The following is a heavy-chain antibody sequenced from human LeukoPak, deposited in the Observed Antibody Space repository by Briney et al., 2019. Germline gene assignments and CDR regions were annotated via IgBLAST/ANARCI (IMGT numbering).Heavy chain of an antibody. V-gene: IGHV4-30-4*01. D-gene: IGHD6-6*01. J-gene: IGHJ2*01. CDR1: GGSISSGDYY. Sequence: SETLSLTCTVSGGSISSGDYYWSWIRQPPGKGLEWIGYIYYSGSTYYNPSLKSRVTISVDTFKNQFSLKLSSVTAADTAVYYCARGASSIADRYFDLWGRGTLVTVSS. CDR2: IYYSGST. CDR3: ARGASSIADRYFDL.